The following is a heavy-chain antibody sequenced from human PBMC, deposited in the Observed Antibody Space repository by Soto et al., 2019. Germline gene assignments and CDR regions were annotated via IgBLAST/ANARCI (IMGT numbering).Heavy chain of an antibody. CDR2: IHYSGTT. J-gene: IGHJ4*02. V-gene: IGHV4-59*01. CDR3: AGGSGWLTDY. CDR1: GRSLSSAC. D-gene: IGHD3-3*01. Sequence: QVQLRESGPGLVKPSETLSLTCSVSGRSLSSACWGWFRQPPGKGLEWIGYIHYSGTTNYNPSLTSRVTISLDTSKNHFSLKLGSVTAADTALYFCAGGSGWLTDYRGQGTLVTVSS.